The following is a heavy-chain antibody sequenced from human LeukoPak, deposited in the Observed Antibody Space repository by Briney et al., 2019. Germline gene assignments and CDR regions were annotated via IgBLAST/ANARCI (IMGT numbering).Heavy chain of an antibody. CDR3: ARGLGPGRNYYGMDV. D-gene: IGHD2-15*01. Sequence: SVKVSCKASGGTFSSYATSWVRQAPGQGLEWMGRIIPILGIANYAQKFQGRVTITADKSTSTAYMELSSLRSEDTAVYYCARGLGPGRNYYGMDVWGQGTTVTVSS. CDR1: GGTFSSYA. V-gene: IGHV1-69*04. J-gene: IGHJ6*02. CDR2: IIPILGIA.